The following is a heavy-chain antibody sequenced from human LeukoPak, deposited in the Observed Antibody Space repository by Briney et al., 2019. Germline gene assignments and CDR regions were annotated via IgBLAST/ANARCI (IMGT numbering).Heavy chain of an antibody. CDR1: GYTFTSYA. V-gene: IGHV1-18*01. CDR3: ARAQRWLPLDY. Sequence: ASVKVSCKASGYTFTSYAIAWVRQAPGQGLEWMGWISAYNGGTNYAQKFRGRVTMTTDTTTSTAYMELRSLTSDDTAIYYCARAQRWLPLDYWGQGTLVTVSS. J-gene: IGHJ4*02. CDR2: ISAYNGGT. D-gene: IGHD5-24*01.